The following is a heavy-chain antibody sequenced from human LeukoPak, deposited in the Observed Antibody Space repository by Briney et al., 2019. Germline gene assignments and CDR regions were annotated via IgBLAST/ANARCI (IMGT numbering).Heavy chain of an antibody. J-gene: IGHJ6*03. D-gene: IGHD3-3*01. V-gene: IGHV3-30*02. CDR2: IRYDGSNK. CDR3: AKDAIFGVVIIRRIYMDV. Sequence: GGSLRLSCAASGFTFSSYGMHWVRQAPGKGLEWVAFIRYDGSNKYYADSVKGRFTISRDNSKNTLYLQMNSLRAEDTAVYYCAKDAIFGVVIIRRIYMDVWGKGTTVTVSS. CDR1: GFTFSSYG.